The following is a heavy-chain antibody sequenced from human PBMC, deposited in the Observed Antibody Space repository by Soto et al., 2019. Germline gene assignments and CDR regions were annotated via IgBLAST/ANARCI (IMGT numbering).Heavy chain of an antibody. Sequence: SETLSLTCTVSGGSISSYYWSWIRQPPGKGLEWIGYIYYSGSTNYNPSLKSRVTISVDTSKNQFSLKLSSVTAADTAVYYCARGDVLMVYAIDLWGQGTLVTVSS. V-gene: IGHV4-59*01. D-gene: IGHD2-8*01. CDR3: ARGDVLMVYAIDL. CDR1: GGSISSYY. J-gene: IGHJ4*02. CDR2: IYYSGST.